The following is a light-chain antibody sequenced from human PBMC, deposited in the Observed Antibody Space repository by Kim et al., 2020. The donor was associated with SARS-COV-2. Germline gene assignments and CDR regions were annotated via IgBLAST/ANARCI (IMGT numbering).Light chain of an antibody. CDR3: QAWDSSTGV. J-gene: IGLJ1*01. CDR1: KLGDEY. Sequence: SYELTQPPSVSVSPGQTASITCSGDKLGDEYACWYQQKPGQSPVLVIYQDSKRPSGIPERFSGSNSGNTATLTISGTQAMDEADHYCQAWDSSTGVFGTG. V-gene: IGLV3-1*01. CDR2: QDS.